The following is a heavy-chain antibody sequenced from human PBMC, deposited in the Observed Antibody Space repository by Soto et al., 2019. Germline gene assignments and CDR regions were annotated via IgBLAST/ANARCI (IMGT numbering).Heavy chain of an antibody. Sequence: QVQLQESGPGLVKPSETLSLRCSVSGDSISGHYWSWGRQTPGKGLEWIGHMYYSGSSNYNPSLKTRVSFTMDRTSPHFSLSLTSVTAVATAVYYWARGSNYDLIWNYYHVDIW. CDR2: MYYSGSS. CDR3: ARGSNYDLIWNYYHVDI. V-gene: IGHV4-59*08. CDR1: GDSISGHY. D-gene: IGHD3-16*01. J-gene: IGHJ3*02.